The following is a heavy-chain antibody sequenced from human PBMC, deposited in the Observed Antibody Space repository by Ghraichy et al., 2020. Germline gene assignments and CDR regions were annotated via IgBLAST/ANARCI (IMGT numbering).Heavy chain of an antibody. CDR1: GYSFTSYW. CDR2: IYPGDSDT. J-gene: IGHJ6*02. V-gene: IGHV5-51*01. D-gene: IGHD3-3*01. CDR3: ARGGGTWSGYSYYYYYGMDV. Sequence: GESLNISCKGSGYSFTSYWIGWVRQMPGKGLEWMGIIYPGDSDTRYSPSFQGQVTISADKSISTAYLQWSSLKASDTAMYYCARGGGTWSGYSYYYYYGMDVWGQGTTVTVSS.